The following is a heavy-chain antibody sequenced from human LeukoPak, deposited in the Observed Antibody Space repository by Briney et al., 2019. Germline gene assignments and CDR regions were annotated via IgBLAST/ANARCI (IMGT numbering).Heavy chain of an antibody. J-gene: IGHJ4*02. D-gene: IGHD5-24*01. V-gene: IGHV1-2*02. CDR1: GYTFTGYY. CDR2: INPNSGGT. CDR3: ARDHKGEMATTNFDY. Sequence: GASVKVSCKASGYTFTGYYMHWVRQAPGQGLEWMGWINPNSGGTNCAQKFQGRVTMTRDTSISTAYMELSRLRSDDTAVYYCARDHKGEMATTNFDYWGQGTLVTVSS.